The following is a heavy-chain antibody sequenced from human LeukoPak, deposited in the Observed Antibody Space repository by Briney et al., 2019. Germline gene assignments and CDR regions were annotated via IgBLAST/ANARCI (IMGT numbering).Heavy chain of an antibody. V-gene: IGHV4-4*02. CDR1: GGSISSSNW. J-gene: IGHJ4*02. CDR2: IYHSGST. D-gene: IGHD3-10*02. Sequence: SETLSLTCAVSGGSISSSNWWSWVRQPPGKGLEWIGEIYHSGSTNYNPSLKSRVTISVDKSKNQFSLKLSSVTAADTAVYYCARAPIRGNGRDFDYWGQGTLVTVSS. CDR3: ARAPIRGNGRDFDY.